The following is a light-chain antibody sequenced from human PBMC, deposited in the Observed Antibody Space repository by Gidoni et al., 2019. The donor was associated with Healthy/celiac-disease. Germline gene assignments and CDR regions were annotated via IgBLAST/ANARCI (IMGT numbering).Light chain of an antibody. CDR3: QQLWT. V-gene: IGKV1-5*03. CDR2: KAS. CDR1: QSISSW. J-gene: IGKJ1*01. Sequence: DIQMTQSPSTLSASVGDSVTITCRARQSISSWLAWYQQKPGKAHKLLIYKASSLESGVPSRVSGSGSGTEFTLTISSLQPDDFATYYCQQLWTFGQGTKVEIK.